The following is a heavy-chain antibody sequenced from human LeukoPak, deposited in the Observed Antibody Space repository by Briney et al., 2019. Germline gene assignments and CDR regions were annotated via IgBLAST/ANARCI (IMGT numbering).Heavy chain of an antibody. CDR2: INPNNGGT. J-gene: IGHJ5*02. V-gene: IGHV1-2*02. CDR3: ARGRIGSGSLNWFDP. D-gene: IGHD3-10*01. Sequence: AAVKVSCKASGYTFIAYYLHWVRQAPGQGLEWVGWINPNNGGTNYAQKFQGRVTMTRDTSISTAYMEPSRLKSDDTAVYYCARGRIGSGSLNWFDPWGQGTLVTVSS. CDR1: GYTFIAYY.